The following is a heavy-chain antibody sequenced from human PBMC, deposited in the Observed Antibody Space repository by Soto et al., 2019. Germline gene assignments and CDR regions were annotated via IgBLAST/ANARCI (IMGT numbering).Heavy chain of an antibody. CDR2: IWYDGSNK. V-gene: IGHV3-33*01. J-gene: IGHJ4*01. Sequence: XGSLSLFCAASGFTFSSYGMHGVPQDPGKGLEWGAVIWYDGSNKYYAGSVKGRFTISRDNSKTTLYLQIDGLRAEDTAVYYCARDPHTYSGYQTNFLDYWGHGTLVTGSS. D-gene: IGHD5-12*01. CDR1: GFTFSSYG. CDR3: ARDPHTYSGYQTNFLDY.